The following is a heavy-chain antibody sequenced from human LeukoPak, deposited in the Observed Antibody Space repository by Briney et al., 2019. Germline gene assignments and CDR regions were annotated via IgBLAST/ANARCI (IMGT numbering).Heavy chain of an antibody. CDR1: GCSFTSYW. V-gene: IGHV5-51*01. CDR2: IYPGDSDT. D-gene: IGHD3-10*01. J-gene: IGHJ4*02. CDR3: ARLIRGSGSPHYFDY. Sequence: GESLKISCKGSGCSFTSYWIGWVRQMPGKGLEWMGIIYPGDSDTRYSPSFQGQVTISADKSISTAYLQWSSLKASDTAMYYCARLIRGSGSPHYFDYWGQGTLVTVSS.